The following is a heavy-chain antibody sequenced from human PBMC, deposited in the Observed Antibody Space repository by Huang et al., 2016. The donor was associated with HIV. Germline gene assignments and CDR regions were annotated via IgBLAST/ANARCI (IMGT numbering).Heavy chain of an antibody. J-gene: IGHJ4*02. D-gene: IGHD3-10*01. CDR2: VNHRGRA. Sequence: QVRLEQWGPNLLKPSDTLSLKCAVYGGSFSDYFWTWIRQSPVKGLEGLGEVNHRGRATHNPSLRSRVSMSVDSSKNQFYLNLTSVTAADTAVYFCARPKMTATPSDSSWSYFDFWGRGTPVTVSS. V-gene: IGHV4-34*01. CDR3: ARPKMTATPSDSSWSYFDF. CDR1: GGSFSDYF.